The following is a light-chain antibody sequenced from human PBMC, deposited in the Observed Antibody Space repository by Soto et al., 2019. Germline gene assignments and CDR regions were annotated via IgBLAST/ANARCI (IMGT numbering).Light chain of an antibody. Sequence: EIVMTQSPATLSVSPGERATLSCKASQSVSSNLAWYQQKPGQAPRLLIYGASTKATGIPARFSGSGSGTEFTLTINSLQSEDFAVYYCQQSDNWPPVTFGQGTKGEIK. J-gene: IGKJ1*01. CDR3: QQSDNWPPVT. CDR1: QSVSSN. V-gene: IGKV3-15*01. CDR2: GAS.